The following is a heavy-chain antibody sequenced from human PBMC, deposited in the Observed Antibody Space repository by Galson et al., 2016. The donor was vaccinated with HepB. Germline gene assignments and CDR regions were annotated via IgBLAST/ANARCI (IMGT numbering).Heavy chain of an antibody. CDR2: IYYSGST. CDR3: ARGLRLVSSYYYYYMDV. CDR1: GGSISSYY. D-gene: IGHD6-6*01. Sequence: SETLSLTCSVSGGSISSYYWSWIRQPPGKGLEWIGYIYYSGSTNYNPSLKSRVTISVDTSKNQFSLKLSSMTAADTAVYYCARGLRLVSSYYYYYMDVGGKGTTGTVSS. V-gene: IGHV4-59*01. J-gene: IGHJ6*03.